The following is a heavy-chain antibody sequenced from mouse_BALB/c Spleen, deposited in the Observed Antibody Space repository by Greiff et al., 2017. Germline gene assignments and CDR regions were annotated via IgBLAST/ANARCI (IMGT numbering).Heavy chain of an antibody. CDR2: ILPGSGST. Sequence: QVQLKQSGAELMKPGASVKISCKATGYTFSSYWIEWVKQRPGHGLEWIGEILPGSGSTNYNEKFKGKATFTADTSSNTAYMQLSSLTSEDSAFYYCARTPFYGSSSAWFAYWGQGTLVTVSA. D-gene: IGHD1-1*01. J-gene: IGHJ3*01. CDR3: ARTPFYGSSSAWFAY. V-gene: IGHV1-9*01. CDR1: GYTFSSYW.